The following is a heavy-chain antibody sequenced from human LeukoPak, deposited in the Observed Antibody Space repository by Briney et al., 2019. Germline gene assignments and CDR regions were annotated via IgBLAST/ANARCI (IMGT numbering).Heavy chain of an antibody. Sequence: GGSLRLSCAASGFTFSSYSMNWVRQAPGKGLEWVSYISSSSSTIYYADSVKGRFTISRDNAKNSLYLQMNSLRAEDTAVYYCARDARPSREYSSSPHFDYWGQGTLVTVSS. CDR2: ISSSSSTI. CDR3: ARDARPSREYSSSPHFDY. CDR1: GFTFSSYS. V-gene: IGHV3-48*04. J-gene: IGHJ4*02. D-gene: IGHD6-6*01.